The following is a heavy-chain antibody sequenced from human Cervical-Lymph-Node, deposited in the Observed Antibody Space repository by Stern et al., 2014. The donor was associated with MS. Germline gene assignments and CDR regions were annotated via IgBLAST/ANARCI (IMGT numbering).Heavy chain of an antibody. J-gene: IGHJ4*02. CDR3: ARDNGGWSVDS. Sequence: HVQLVQSGAEVKKPGASVKVSCKAFGYTFTSNKMHWVRQAPGQGLEWMGIINPGGGSTRYAQKLQGRVTMTRDTSTSTVYMELTSLRSEDTAVYSCARDNGGWSVDSWGQGTLVIVSS. V-gene: IGHV1-46*01. D-gene: IGHD6-19*01. CDR1: GYTFTSNK. CDR2: INPGGGST.